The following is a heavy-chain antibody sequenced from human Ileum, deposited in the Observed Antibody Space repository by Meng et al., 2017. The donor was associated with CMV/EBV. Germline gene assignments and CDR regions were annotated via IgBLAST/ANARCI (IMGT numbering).Heavy chain of an antibody. J-gene: IGHJ4*02. CDR3: ARGAYYLY. CDR1: GGSLNGYF. Sequence: TLSLTCAVYGGSLNGYFWTWIRQPPGKGLEWVGQINHSGTINYNPSLKSRLTLSVDPSKNQFSLRLRSVTAADTAMYYCARGAYYLYWSQGGLVTVSS. V-gene: IGHV4-34*01. CDR2: INHSGTI. D-gene: IGHD2/OR15-2a*01.